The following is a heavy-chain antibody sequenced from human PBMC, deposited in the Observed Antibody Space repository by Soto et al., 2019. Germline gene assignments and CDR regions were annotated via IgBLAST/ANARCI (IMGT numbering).Heavy chain of an antibody. CDR1: RVTSSSYG. V-gene: IGHV3-33*01. CDR3: AREGCSGGSCYATAYFDY. Sequence: PGGSLRLSCAAPRVTSSSYGMHWVRQAPGKGLEWVAVIWYDGSNKYYADSVKGRFTISRDNSKNTLYLQMNSLRAEDTAVYYCAREGCSGGSCYATAYFDYWGQGTLVTVSS. J-gene: IGHJ4*02. D-gene: IGHD2-15*01. CDR2: IWYDGSNK.